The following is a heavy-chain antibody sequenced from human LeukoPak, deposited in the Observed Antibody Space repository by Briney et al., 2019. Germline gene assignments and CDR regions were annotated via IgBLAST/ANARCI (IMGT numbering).Heavy chain of an antibody. CDR2: IIPIFGTA. CDR3: ARKGPAAMEPFDY. D-gene: IGHD2-2*01. J-gene: IGHJ4*02. Sequence: ASVKVSCKASGGTFISYAISWVRQAPGQGLEWMGGIIPIFGTANYAQKFQGRITITADESTSTAYMELSSLRSEDTAVYYCARKGPAAMEPFDYWGQGTLVTVSS. V-gene: IGHV1-69*01. CDR1: GGTFISYA.